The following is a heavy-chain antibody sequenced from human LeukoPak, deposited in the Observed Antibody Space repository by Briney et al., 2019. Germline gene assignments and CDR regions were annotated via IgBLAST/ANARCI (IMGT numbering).Heavy chain of an antibody. CDR2: INPNSGGT. J-gene: IGHJ4*02. CDR3: ARDRKRGSIVGATPNYFDY. Sequence: ALVKVSCKASGYTFTDYYMHWVRQAPGQGLEGMGWINPNSGGTNSAQKFQGRVTMTRDTSISTAYMELNRLRSDDTAVYYCARDRKRGSIVGATPNYFDYWGQGTLVTVSS. CDR1: GYTFTDYY. D-gene: IGHD1-26*01. V-gene: IGHV1-2*02.